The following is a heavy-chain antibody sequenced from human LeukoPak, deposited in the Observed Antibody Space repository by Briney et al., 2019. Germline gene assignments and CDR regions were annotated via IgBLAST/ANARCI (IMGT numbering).Heavy chain of an antibody. D-gene: IGHD2-15*01. CDR1: GFTFSSFG. J-gene: IGHJ6*02. CDR2: ISDSGGST. Sequence: GRSLTLSCAASGFTFSSFGMHWVRQAPGKGLEYVSAISDSGGSTYYADSVKGRFTISRDNSKNTLYLQMSSLRAEDTAVYFCVRGYSFGPYGMDVWGQGTTVTVSS. CDR3: VRGYSFGPYGMDV. V-gene: IGHV3-64D*09.